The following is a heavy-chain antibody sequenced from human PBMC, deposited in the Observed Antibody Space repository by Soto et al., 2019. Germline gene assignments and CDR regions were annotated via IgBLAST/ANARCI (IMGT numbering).Heavy chain of an antibody. CDR3: ATMTTVTTYYFDY. CDR2: IIPIFGTA. D-gene: IGHD4-17*01. V-gene: IGHV1-69*13. Sequence: GASVKVSCKASGGTFSSYAISWVRQAPGQGLEWMGGIIPIFGTANYAQKFQGRVTITADESTSTAYMELSSLRSEDTAVYYCATMTTVTTYYFDYWGQGTLVTVSS. CDR1: GGTFSSYA. J-gene: IGHJ4*02.